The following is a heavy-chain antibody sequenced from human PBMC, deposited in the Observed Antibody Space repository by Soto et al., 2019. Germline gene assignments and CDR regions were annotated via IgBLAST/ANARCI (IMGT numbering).Heavy chain of an antibody. J-gene: IGHJ4*02. V-gene: IGHV1-2*02. Sequence: ASVKVSCKASGYTFTGYYMPWVRQAPGQGLEWMGCINPNSGGTNYAQKFQGRVTITRDTSISTAYMELSRLRSDDTAVYYCARVTSDIVLMVYGFYDYWGQGTLVTVSS. CDR3: ARVTSDIVLMVYGFYDY. CDR2: INPNSGGT. CDR1: GYTFTGYY. D-gene: IGHD2-8*01.